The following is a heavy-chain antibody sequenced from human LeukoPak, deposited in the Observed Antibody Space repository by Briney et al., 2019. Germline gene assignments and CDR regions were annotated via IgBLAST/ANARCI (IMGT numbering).Heavy chain of an antibody. CDR2: ISGSGGST. J-gene: IGHJ4*02. CDR3: AKDGAASTFPYFDY. Sequence: PGGTLRLSCAASGFTFSSYGMSWVRQAPGKGLEWVSAISGSGGSTYYADSVKGRFTISRDNSKNTLYLQMNSLRAEDTAVYYCAKDGAASTFPYFDYWGQGTLVTVSS. CDR1: GFTFSSYG. V-gene: IGHV3-23*01. D-gene: IGHD6-13*01.